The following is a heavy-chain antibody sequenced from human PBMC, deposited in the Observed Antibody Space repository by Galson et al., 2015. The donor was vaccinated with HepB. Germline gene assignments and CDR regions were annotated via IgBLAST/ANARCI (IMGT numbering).Heavy chain of an antibody. J-gene: IGHJ4*02. D-gene: IGHD3-16*01. V-gene: IGHV3-23*01. CDR1: GFTFA. CDR3: AKYSRAAWGAFDY. CDR2: ITGGGDTT. Sequence: SLRLSCAASGFTFAMSWVRQAPGKGLEWVSSITGGGDTTYYAGSVKGRFTISRDNSKNTLYLQMNSLRAEDTAVYYCAKYSRAAWGAFDYWGQGTLVTVSS.